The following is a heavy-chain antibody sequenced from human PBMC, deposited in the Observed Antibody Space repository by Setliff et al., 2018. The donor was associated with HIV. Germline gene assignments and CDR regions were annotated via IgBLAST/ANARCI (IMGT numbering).Heavy chain of an antibody. J-gene: IGHJ5*02. CDR2: IYHNGNT. D-gene: IGHD3-10*01. V-gene: IGHV4-39*01. CDR3: ATYADRESNRFDP. CDR1: GGSTSSSSYY. Sequence: ASETLSLTCTVAGGSTSSSSYYWGWIRQPPGMGLEWIASIYHNGNTYYNPSLKSRVTMSVDTSKNQFSLKLSSVTAADTAVYYCATYADRESNRFDPWGQGILVTVSS.